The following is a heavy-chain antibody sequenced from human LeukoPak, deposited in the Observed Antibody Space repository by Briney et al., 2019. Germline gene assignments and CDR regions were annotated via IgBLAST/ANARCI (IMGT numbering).Heavy chain of an antibody. Sequence: GGSLRLSCAASGFTFSSYAMHWVRQAPGKGLEWVALIPYDGSNKYYADSVKGRFTISRDNSKNTLYLQMNSLRAEDTAVYYCAKSAGGYYDSIGSYYFDYWGQGTLVTVSS. J-gene: IGHJ4*02. V-gene: IGHV3-30*18. CDR2: IPYDGSNK. CDR3: AKSAGGYYDSIGSYYFDY. D-gene: IGHD3-22*01. CDR1: GFTFSSYA.